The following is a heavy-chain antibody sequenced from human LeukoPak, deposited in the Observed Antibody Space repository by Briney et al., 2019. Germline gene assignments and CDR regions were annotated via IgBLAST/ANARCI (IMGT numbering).Heavy chain of an antibody. V-gene: IGHV4-59*01. CDR1: GGSIIGSY. Sequence: PSETLSLTCTVSGGSIIGSYWTWIRQSPGKGLEWIGYVYNTVDVNYSPSFQSRVTISVDMFKNYFSLSLKSVTAADTAIYYCVRSRPYDTTGYNPTYSFAYWGQGALVTVSS. D-gene: IGHD3-22*01. CDR3: VRSRPYDTTGYNPTYSFAY. CDR2: VYNTVDV. J-gene: IGHJ4*02.